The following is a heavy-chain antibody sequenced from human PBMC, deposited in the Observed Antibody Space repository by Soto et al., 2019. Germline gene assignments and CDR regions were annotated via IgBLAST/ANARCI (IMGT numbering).Heavy chain of an antibody. J-gene: IGHJ4*02. D-gene: IGHD3-10*01. CDR1: VGSISTSSYF. Sequence: SETLSLTCSVSVGSISTSSYFWGWILQPPGKGLEWVGAVHYSGSANYRSSLQSRVTISVDTSQNQFSLRLRSVTAADTAVYYCARHRWGSGSYSGLLDFWGQGALVTVSS. CDR2: VHYSGSA. V-gene: IGHV4-39*01. CDR3: ARHRWGSGSYSGLLDF.